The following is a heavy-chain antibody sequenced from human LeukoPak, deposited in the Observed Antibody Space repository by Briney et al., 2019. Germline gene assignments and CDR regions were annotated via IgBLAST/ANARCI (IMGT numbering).Heavy chain of an antibody. J-gene: IGHJ3*02. CDR1: GFTFNRYG. Sequence: ASVKVSCKASGFTFNRYGVTWVRQAPGQGLEWMGWISAYNGNRNFARKFQGRVSMTTVTSTSTAYMDLMSLRSDDTAVYYCARDLDRSGYYRSDALDIWGQGTLVTVSS. CDR2: ISAYNGNR. V-gene: IGHV1-18*01. CDR3: ARDLDRSGYYRSDALDI. D-gene: IGHD3-22*01.